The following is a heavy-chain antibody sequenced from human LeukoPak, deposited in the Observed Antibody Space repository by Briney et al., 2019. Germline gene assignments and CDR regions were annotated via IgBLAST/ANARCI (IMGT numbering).Heavy chain of an antibody. CDR3: ARDQGLGSQFDIDY. D-gene: IGHD1-26*01. V-gene: IGHV1-18*01. J-gene: IGHJ4*02. CDR1: GYTFTSYG. Sequence: GASVKVSCKASGYTFTSYGVSWVRQAPGQGLEWMGWISAYSGHTNYAQKLQGRVTMTTDTSTSTVYMELRSLRSDDTAVYYCARDQGLGSQFDIDYWGQGILVTVSS. CDR2: ISAYSGHT.